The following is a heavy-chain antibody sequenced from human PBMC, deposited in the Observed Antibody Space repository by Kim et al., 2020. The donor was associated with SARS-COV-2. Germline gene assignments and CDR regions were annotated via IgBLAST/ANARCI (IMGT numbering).Heavy chain of an antibody. CDR3: ARGQVIIGQDS. CDR2: IKRDGTST. Sequence: GGSLRLSCVASGFTFSNYWMHWVRQAPGKGLEWVSRIKRDGTSTYYADTVKGRFTISRDNAKNTLYLQMNSLRGEDTAFYYCARGQVIIGQDSWGQGTLVTVSS. V-gene: IGHV3-74*01. CDR1: GFTFSNYW. D-gene: IGHD3-3*01. J-gene: IGHJ5*02.